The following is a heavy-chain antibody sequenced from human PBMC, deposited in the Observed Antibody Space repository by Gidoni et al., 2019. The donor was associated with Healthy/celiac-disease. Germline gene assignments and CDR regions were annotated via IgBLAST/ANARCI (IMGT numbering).Heavy chain of an antibody. D-gene: IGHD1-26*01. CDR3: ARVMEGMELEGGYYFDY. CDR1: GYTFTSSG. V-gene: IGHV1-18*01. Sequence: QVQLVQSGAEVKKPGASVKVSCKASGYTFTSSGISWVRQAPGQGLEWMGWISAYNGNTNYAQKLQGRVTMTTDTSTSTAYMELRSLRSDDTAVYYCARVMEGMELEGGYYFDYWGQGTLVTVSS. J-gene: IGHJ4*02. CDR2: ISAYNGNT.